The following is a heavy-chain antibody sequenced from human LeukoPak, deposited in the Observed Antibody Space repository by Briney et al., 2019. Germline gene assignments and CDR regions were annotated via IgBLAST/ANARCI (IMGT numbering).Heavy chain of an antibody. V-gene: IGHV3-66*01. J-gene: IGHJ4*02. CDR2: LYSDDIT. Sequence: PGGSLRLSCAASGFTVSSTYMSWVRQAPGKGLEWVSVLYSDDITYYANSVKSRFFISRDISKSMLYLQMNSLRVEDTAVYYCARRLSTGYYEFWGQGTLVTVSS. CDR3: ARRLSTGYYEF. CDR1: GFTVSSTY. D-gene: IGHD3-9*01.